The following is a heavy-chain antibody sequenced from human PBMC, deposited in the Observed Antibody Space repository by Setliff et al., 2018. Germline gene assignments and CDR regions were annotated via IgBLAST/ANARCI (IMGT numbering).Heavy chain of an antibody. V-gene: IGHV5-51*01. CDR3: AQKHQRASWAFDP. D-gene: IGHD2-2*01. Sequence: GESLKISCKASGYNFLDYWIGWVRQMPGKGLEWMGIIYPDDSDTRYSPSVQGPFTISADKSISTAYLQWDSLKASDTAIYYCAQKHQRASWAFDPWGRGTLVTVSS. CDR2: IYPDDSDT. CDR1: GYNFLDYW. J-gene: IGHJ5*02.